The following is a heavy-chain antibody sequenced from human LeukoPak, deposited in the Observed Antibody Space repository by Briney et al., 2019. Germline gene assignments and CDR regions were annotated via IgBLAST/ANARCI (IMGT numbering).Heavy chain of an antibody. CDR1: GGSISSYY. CDR2: IYSSGST. D-gene: IGHD5-12*01. Sequence: SETLSLTCPVSGGSISSYYWSWIRQPAGKGLEWIGRIYSSGSTNYNPSLKSRVTMSVDTSRNQFSLRLSSVTAADTAVYYCARLGGYGYFDYWGQGTLVTVSS. J-gene: IGHJ4*02. CDR3: ARLGGYGYFDY. V-gene: IGHV4-4*07.